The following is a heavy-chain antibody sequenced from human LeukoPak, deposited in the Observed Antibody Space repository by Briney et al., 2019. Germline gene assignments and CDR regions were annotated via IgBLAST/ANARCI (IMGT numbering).Heavy chain of an antibody. CDR1: GGCIRSDY. Sequence: SETLSLTCNVSGGCIRSDYWSWIRQSPGKGLEWIGYIYYSATTHYTPSLQSRVTISVDTSKNQLSLQMTSVTAADTAVYYCARLALQEVGATQTYYLDYWGQGTLVTVSS. J-gene: IGHJ4*02. D-gene: IGHD1-26*01. CDR2: IYYSATT. CDR3: ARLALQEVGATQTYYLDY. V-gene: IGHV4-59*01.